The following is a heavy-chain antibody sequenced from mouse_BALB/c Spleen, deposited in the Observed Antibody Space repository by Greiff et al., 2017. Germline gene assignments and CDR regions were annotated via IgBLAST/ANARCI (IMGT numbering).Heavy chain of an antibody. CDR2: ISYSGST. J-gene: IGHJ3*01. V-gene: IGHV3-2*02. CDR3: ARCGSSFAWFAY. Sequence: EVQLVESGPGLVKPSQSLSLTCTVTGYSITSDYAWNWIRQFPGNKLEWMGYISYSGSTSYNPSLKSRISITRDTSKNQFFLQLNSVTTEDTATYYCARCGSSFAWFAYWGQGTLVTVSA. CDR1: GYSITSDYA. D-gene: IGHD1-1*01.